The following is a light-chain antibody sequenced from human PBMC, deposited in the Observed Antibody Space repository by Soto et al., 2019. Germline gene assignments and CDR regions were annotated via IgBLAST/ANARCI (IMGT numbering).Light chain of an antibody. J-gene: IGKJ1*01. CDR1: QGVTTN. V-gene: IGKV3-15*01. CDR2: DAS. Sequence: EIVMTQSPATLFVSPGDRAILSCRAGQGVTTNFAWYQQKSGQSPRLLIYDASTRATGIPARFSGSGSGTEFTLTISSLQSEDFAVYYCQQYKDWPHTFGQGTKVDIK. CDR3: QQYKDWPHT.